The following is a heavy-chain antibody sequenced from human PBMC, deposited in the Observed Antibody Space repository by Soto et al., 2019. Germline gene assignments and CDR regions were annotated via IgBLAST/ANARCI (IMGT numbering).Heavy chain of an antibody. CDR1: GGSISISEYY. CDR3: ARESVPGYTHHTWLAP. J-gene: IGHJ5*02. V-gene: IGHV4-30-4*01. D-gene: IGHD3-16*02. Sequence: SETLSLTCIVSGGSISISEYYWSWIRQPPGKGLEWIGYNYYSGSTYYNPSLMSRVAISLDTAKNQFSLQLSSVTAADTAVYYCARESVPGYTHHTWLAPWGQGRLVTVSS. CDR2: NYYSGST.